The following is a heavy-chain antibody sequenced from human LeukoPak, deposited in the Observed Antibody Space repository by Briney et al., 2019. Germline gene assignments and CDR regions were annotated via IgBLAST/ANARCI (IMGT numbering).Heavy chain of an antibody. V-gene: IGHV3-15*01. CDR2: IKSKTDGGTT. CDR3: TTVGVDQWLGYAEYFQH. D-gene: IGHD6-19*01. J-gene: IGHJ1*01. CDR1: GFTFSNAW. Sequence: GGSLRLPCAASGFTFSNAWMSWVRQAPGKGLEWVGRIKSKTDGGTTDYAAPVKGRFTISRDDSKNTLYLQMNSLKTEDTAVYYCTTVGVDQWLGYAEYFQHWGQGTLVTVSS.